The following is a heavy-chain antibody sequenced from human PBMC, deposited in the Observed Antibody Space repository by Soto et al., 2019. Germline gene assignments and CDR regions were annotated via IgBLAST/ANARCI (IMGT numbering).Heavy chain of an antibody. CDR1: GYNFIAYY. V-gene: IGHV1-2*02. J-gene: IGHJ4*02. CDR2: VSPNNGAT. D-gene: IGHD3-16*01. CDR3: ARIEGSASLAGD. Sequence: GGLVKVSCKTSGYNFIAYYVHWVRQAPGQGLEWMGYVSPNNGATIYAQKFQGRVTLTRDTSISTAYMDLTRLTSDDTAIYYCARIEGSASLAGDWGQGTQVTVSS.